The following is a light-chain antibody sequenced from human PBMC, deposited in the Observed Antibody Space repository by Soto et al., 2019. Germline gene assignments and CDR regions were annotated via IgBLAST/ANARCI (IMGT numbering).Light chain of an antibody. CDR1: QDIRND. CDR3: LQAYNYPFT. J-gene: IGKJ3*01. CDR2: AAS. V-gene: IGKV1-6*01. Sequence: AIQMTQSPSSLSASVGDRVTITCRASQDIRNDLGWYQQKPGQAPNHLIFAASTLQIGVPSRLSGSGSCTYFTLAISSLQPEDFATYYCLQAYNYPFTFGPGTTVDIK.